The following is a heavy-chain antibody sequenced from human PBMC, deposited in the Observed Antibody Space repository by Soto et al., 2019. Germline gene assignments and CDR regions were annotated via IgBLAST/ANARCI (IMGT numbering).Heavy chain of an antibody. J-gene: IGHJ5*02. Sequence: TPSLTSSVSCGSIRRGGYYWSWIRQHPGAGLEWIGYIYYSGSTYYNPSLKSRVTISVDTSKNQFSLKLSSVTAADTVVFFWPRAAYDILTGYSSWFDPWGQGTLVTAPQ. CDR1: CGSIRRGGYY. D-gene: IGHD3-9*01. CDR2: IYYSGST. CDR3: PRAAYDILTGYSSWFDP. V-gene: IGHV4-31*03.